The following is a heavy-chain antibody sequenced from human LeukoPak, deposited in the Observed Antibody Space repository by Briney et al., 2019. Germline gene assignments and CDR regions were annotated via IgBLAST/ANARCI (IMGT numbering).Heavy chain of an antibody. D-gene: IGHD3-10*01. Sequence: SETLSLTCTVSGGSFISSGYNWGWIRQPPGKGLEWFGSLRYGGNTYYNPSLKSRVSISVDTSKNQFSLKLSSVSAADTAVYYCARGLDYYGSGSFFDHWGQGIRVAVSS. CDR1: GGSFISSGYN. CDR3: ARGLDYYGSGSFFDH. J-gene: IGHJ4*02. V-gene: IGHV4-39*07. CDR2: LRYGGNT.